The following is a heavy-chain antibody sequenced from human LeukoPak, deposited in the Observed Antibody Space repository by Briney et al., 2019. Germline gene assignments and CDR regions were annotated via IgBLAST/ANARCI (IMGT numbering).Heavy chain of an antibody. CDR1: GGSISSYY. CDR2: TYYSGST. V-gene: IGHV4-59*08. Sequence: SGTLSLTCTVSGGSISSYYWSWIRQPPGKGLEWIGYTYYSGSTNYNPSLKSRVTISVDTSKNQFSLKLSSVTAADTAVYYCARQVQGYSSGWYHYYGMDVWGQGTTVTVSS. D-gene: IGHD6-19*01. CDR3: ARQVQGYSSGWYHYYGMDV. J-gene: IGHJ6*02.